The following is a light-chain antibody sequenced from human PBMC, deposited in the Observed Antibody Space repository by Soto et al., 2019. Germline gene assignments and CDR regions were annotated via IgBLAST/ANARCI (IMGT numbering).Light chain of an antibody. J-gene: IGKJ1*01. V-gene: IGKV1-39*01. CDR1: QSISSY. CDR2: AAS. Sequence: DIQLTQSPSSLSASVGDRVIITCRAGQSISSYLNWYQQKPGKAPKLLIYAASSLQSGVPSRFSGSGSGTDFTLTITSLQPEDFATYYCPQSYSSLWTFGQGTKVEIK. CDR3: PQSYSSLWT.